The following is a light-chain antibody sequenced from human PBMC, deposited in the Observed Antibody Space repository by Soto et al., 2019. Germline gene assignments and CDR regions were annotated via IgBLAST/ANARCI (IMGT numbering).Light chain of an antibody. CDR1: QSISSRY. J-gene: IGKJ2*01. Sequence: EIVLTQSPGTLSLSPGERATLSCRASQSISSRYLAWYQQKPGQAPRLLIYGASSRAAGIPDRISGSGSGTDFTLTISRLEPEDFAVYYCQQYGSSHMYTFGQGTKLEI. CDR2: GAS. V-gene: IGKV3-20*01. CDR3: QQYGSSHMYT.